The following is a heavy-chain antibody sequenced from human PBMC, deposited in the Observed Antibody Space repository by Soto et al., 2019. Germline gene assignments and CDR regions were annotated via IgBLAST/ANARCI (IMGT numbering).Heavy chain of an antibody. CDR3: ARLDYGDLDAFDM. D-gene: IGHD4-17*01. CDR1: GGSIRSTFYY. CDR2: IYYSGST. J-gene: IGHJ3*02. V-gene: IGHV4-39*01. Sequence: QLQLQESGPGLVKPSETLSLTCTFSGGSIRSTFYYWDWIRQPPGKGLEWIGSIYYSGSTYYNPSLKSRVTISVDTSKNQFSLNLNSVTAADTAVYYCARLDYGDLDAFDMWGQGTMVTVSS.